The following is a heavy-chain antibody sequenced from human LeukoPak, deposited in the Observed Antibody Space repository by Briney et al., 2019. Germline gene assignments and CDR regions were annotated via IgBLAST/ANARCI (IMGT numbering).Heavy chain of an antibody. CDR3: ARVDYGDYLVLY. CDR1: GVSISIYY. D-gene: IGHD4-17*01. V-gene: IGHV4-59*12. J-gene: IGHJ4*02. CDR2: VYYSGST. Sequence: PAETLSLTCTVSGVSISIYYWSWVRQPPGKGLEWIGYVYYSGSTYYNPSLKSRVTISVDTSKNQFSLKLSSVTAADTAVYYCARVDYGDYLVLYWGQGTLVTVSS.